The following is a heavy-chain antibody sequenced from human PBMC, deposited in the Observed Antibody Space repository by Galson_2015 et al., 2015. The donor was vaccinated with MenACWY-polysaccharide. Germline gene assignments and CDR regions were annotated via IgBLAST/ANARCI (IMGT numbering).Heavy chain of an antibody. V-gene: IGHV3-30*18. D-gene: IGHD3-22*01. CDR3: AKDRSYDSSGYYHYGMDV. Sequence: SLRLSCAASGFTFSSYGMHWVRQAPGKGLEWVAVISYDGSNKYYADSVKGRFTISRDNSKNTLYLQMNSLRAEDTAVYYCAKDRSYDSSGYYHYGMDVWGQGTTVTVSS. CDR1: GFTFSSYG. J-gene: IGHJ6*02. CDR2: ISYDGSNK.